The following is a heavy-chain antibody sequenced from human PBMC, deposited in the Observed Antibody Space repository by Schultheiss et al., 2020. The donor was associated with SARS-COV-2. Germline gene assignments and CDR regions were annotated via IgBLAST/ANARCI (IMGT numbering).Heavy chain of an antibody. CDR1: GFTFSSYA. CDR3: ARDNPLEGDFWSGYWGESWFDP. V-gene: IGHV3-23*01. CDR2: VTCSGGST. D-gene: IGHD3-3*01. J-gene: IGHJ5*02. Sequence: GGSLRLSCAASGFTFSSYAMSWVRQAPGKGLEWVSGVTCSGGSTYYADSVKGRFTISRDNSKKTLHLQMNSLRAEDTAVYYCARDNPLEGDFWSGYWGESWFDPWGQGTLVTVSS.